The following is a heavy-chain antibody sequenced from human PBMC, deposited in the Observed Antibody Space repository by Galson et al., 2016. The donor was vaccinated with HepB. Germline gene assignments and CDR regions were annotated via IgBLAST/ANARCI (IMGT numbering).Heavy chain of an antibody. V-gene: IGHV3-20*04. CDR1: GFRFDEFG. CDR2: INWNGVRT. J-gene: IGHJ4*02. Sequence: SLRLSCAASGFRFDEFGMSWVRQAPGKGLEWVSGINWNGVRTVYGDSVKGRFTISRDNAKNSLYLQMNSLRAEDTALYYCTRRPYNNGGPFDYWGQGTLVTVSS. CDR3: TRRPYNNGGPFDY. D-gene: IGHD6-19*01.